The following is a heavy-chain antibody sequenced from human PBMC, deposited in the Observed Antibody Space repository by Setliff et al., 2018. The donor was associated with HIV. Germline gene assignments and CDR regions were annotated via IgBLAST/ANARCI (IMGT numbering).Heavy chain of an antibody. V-gene: IGHV4-30-4*08. J-gene: IGHJ4*02. CDR2: IYYSGST. CDR1: GGSISSGDYY. D-gene: IGHD5-12*01. CDR3: ARASRRWLQFDY. Sequence: SETRPFTCTVSGGSISSGDYYWSWIRQPPGKGLEWIGYIYYSGSTYYNPSLKSRVTISVDTSKNQFSLKLSSVTAADTAVYYCARASRRWLQFDYWGQGTLVTVSS.